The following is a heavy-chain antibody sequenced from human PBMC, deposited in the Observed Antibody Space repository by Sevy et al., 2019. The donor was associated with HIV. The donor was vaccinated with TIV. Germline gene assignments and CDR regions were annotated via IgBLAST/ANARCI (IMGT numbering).Heavy chain of an antibody. J-gene: IGHJ3*02. Sequence: SETLSLTCAVSSGSISSSNWWSWVRQPPGKGLEWIGESYHSGSTNYNPSLKSRVTISVDKSKNQFSLKLSSVTAADTAVYYCARDGGDLMVDAIRYAFDIWGHGTMVTVSS. CDR3: ARDGGDLMVDAIRYAFDI. V-gene: IGHV4-4*02. D-gene: IGHD2-8*01. CDR1: SGSISSSNW. CDR2: SYHSGST.